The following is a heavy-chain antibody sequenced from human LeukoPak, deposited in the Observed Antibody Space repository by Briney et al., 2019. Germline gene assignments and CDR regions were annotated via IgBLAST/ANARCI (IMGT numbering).Heavy chain of an antibody. J-gene: IGHJ6*02. D-gene: IGHD6-19*01. CDR1: GGSFSGYY. CDR3: ARENGAGRYYYYGMDV. CDR2: INHSGST. Sequence: SETLSLTCAVYGGSFSGYYWSWIRQPPGKGLEWIGEINHSGSTNYNPSPKSRVTISVDTSKNQFSLRLSSVTAADTAVYYCARENGAGRYYYYGMDVWGQGTTVTVSS. V-gene: IGHV4-34*01.